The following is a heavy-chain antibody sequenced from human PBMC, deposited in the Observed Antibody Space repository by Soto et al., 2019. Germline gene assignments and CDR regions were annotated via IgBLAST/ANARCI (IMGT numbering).Heavy chain of an antibody. CDR2: IYPGDSDT. V-gene: IGHV5-51*01. Sequence: GESLKISCKGSGYSFTSYWIGWVRQMPGKGLEWMGIIYPGDSDTRYSPSFQGQVTISADKSISTAYLQWSSLKASDTAMYYCARLRGKAAAGTYYFDYWGQGTLVTVSS. D-gene: IGHD6-13*01. CDR3: ARLRGKAAAGTYYFDY. CDR1: GYSFTSYW. J-gene: IGHJ4*02.